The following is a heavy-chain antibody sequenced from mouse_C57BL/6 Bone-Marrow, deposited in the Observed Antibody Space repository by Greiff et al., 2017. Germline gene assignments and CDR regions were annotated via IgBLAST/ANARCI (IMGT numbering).Heavy chain of an antibody. CDR1: GYTFTSYW. V-gene: IGHV1-69*01. D-gene: IGHD2-3*01. J-gene: IGHJ2*01. Sequence: VQLQQPGAELVMPGASVKLSCKASGYTFTSYWMHWVKQRPGQGLEWIGEIDPSDSYTNYNQKFKGKSTLTVDKSSSTAYMQLSSLTSEDTAVYYCSSFDGNYFDFWGQGTPLTVAS. CDR2: IDPSDSYT. CDR3: SSFDGNYFDF.